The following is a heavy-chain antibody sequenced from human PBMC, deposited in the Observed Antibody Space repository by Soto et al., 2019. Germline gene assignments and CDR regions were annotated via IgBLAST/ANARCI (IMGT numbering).Heavy chain of an antibody. V-gene: IGHV3-66*01. J-gene: IGHJ6*02. D-gene: IGHD3-10*01. CDR3: ARDFTYGWGSYLYYYGMDV. CDR1: GFTVSSNY. Sequence: GGSLRLSCAASGFTVSSNYMSWVRQAPGKGLEGGAVIYSGGSTYYADSVKGRFTISRDNSKNTRYLQMNSLRAEDTAVYYCARDFTYGWGSYLYYYGMDVWGQATTVTVSS. CDR2: IYSGGST.